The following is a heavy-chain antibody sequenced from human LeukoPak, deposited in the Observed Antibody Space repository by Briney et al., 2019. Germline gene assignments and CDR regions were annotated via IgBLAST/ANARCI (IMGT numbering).Heavy chain of an antibody. CDR3: ARAGYYYDSDLDY. D-gene: IGHD3-22*01. J-gene: IGHJ4*02. V-gene: IGHV4-34*01. CDR2: INHSGST. Sequence: PSETLSLTCAVYGGSFSGYYWTWIRQPPGKGLEWIGEINHSGSTNYNPSLKSRVTISVDTSKNQFSLKLSSVTAADTAVFYCARAGYYYDSDLDYWGQGTLVTVSS. CDR1: GGSFSGYY.